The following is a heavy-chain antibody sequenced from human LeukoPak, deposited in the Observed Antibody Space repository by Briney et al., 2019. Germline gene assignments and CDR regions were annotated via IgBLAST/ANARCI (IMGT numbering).Heavy chain of an antibody. CDR2: IKSKTDGGTT. V-gene: IGHV3-15*01. CDR3: TTGTMVRGVLF. D-gene: IGHD3-10*01. Sequence: GGSLRLSCAASGFTFSGSVMHWVRQAPGRGLEWVGRIKSKTDGGTTDYAAPVKGRFTISRDDSKNTLYLQMNSLKTEDTAVYYCTTGTMVRGVLFWGQGTTVTVSS. CDR1: GFTFSGSV. J-gene: IGHJ6*02.